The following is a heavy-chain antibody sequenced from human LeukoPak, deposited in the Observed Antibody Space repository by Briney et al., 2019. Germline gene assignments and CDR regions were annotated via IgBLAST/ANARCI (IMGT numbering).Heavy chain of an antibody. Sequence: ASVKVSCKASGYTFTGSYIHWVRQAPGQGLEWMGWINPNSGGTKYAEKFQGRVTMTRGTSISTAYMELNRLRSDDTAVYYCARGASDTYSNDEYYYYYMDVWGKGTTVTVSS. J-gene: IGHJ6*03. CDR1: GYTFTGSY. V-gene: IGHV1-2*02. D-gene: IGHD4-11*01. CDR3: ARGASDTYSNDEYYYYYMDV. CDR2: INPNSGGT.